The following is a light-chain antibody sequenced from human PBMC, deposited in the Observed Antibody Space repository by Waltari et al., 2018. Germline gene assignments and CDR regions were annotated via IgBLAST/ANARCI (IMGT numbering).Light chain of an antibody. J-gene: IGKJ2*01. V-gene: IGKV1-5*03. CDR1: QSVGSW. CDR2: QAS. Sequence: DIQMTQSPSTLSASVGDRVTITCRASQSVGSWLAWYQQKPGKAPKLLIYQASNLESGGPSRFSGSGSGTEFTLTISSLQPDDFATYSCQQYSSYSTFGQGTQLQI. CDR3: QQYSSYST.